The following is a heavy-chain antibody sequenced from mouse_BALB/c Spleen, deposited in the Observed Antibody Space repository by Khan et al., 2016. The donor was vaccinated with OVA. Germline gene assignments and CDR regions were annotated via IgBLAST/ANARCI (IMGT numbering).Heavy chain of an antibody. J-gene: IGHJ3*01. CDR1: GYTFTAYW. CDR2: IDPSTSYT. V-gene: IGHV1-7*01. Sequence: QVQLKESGAEVAKPGASVKMSCKASGYTFTAYWIHWVKQRPGQGLEWIGYIDPSTSYTEYNQKFKDKSTLSTDKSSSTAYMQLSSLTSEDSTDYYCARRGLFGSVGYWGQGTQVTVS. D-gene: IGHD1-1*01. CDR3: ARRGLFGSVGY.